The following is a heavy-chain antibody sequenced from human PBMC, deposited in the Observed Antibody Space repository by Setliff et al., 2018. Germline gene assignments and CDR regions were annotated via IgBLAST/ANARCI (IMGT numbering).Heavy chain of an antibody. D-gene: IGHD3-10*01. Sequence: LSLTCTVSGDSISNYYWNWIRQPAGKGLEWIGRIYVTESTKYNPSLKSRVTLSIDTSKNQFSLKLSSVTAADAALYYCAASRAYTGAVEEWFLPKTFDFWGQGSLVTVSS. J-gene: IGHJ4*02. CDR3: AASRAYTGAVEEWFLPKTFDF. CDR2: IYVTEST. V-gene: IGHV4-4*07. CDR1: GDSISNYY.